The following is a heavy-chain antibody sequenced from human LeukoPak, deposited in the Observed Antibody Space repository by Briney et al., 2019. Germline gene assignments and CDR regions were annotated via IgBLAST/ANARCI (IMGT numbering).Heavy chain of an antibody. D-gene: IGHD3-16*02. CDR1: GGSISSGSYY. J-gene: IGHJ4*02. V-gene: IGHV4-61*02. Sequence: PSETLSLTCTVSGGSISSGSYYWSWIRQPAGKGLEWIGRIYTNGSTNYNPSLKSRVTISVDTSKNQFSLKLSSVTAADTAVYYCARAYDYVWGSYPLFDYWGQGTLVTVSS. CDR3: ARAYDYVWGSYPLFDY. CDR2: IYTNGST.